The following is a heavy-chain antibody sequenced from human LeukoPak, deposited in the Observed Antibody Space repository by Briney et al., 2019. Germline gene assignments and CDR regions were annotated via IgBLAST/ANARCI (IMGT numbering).Heavy chain of an antibody. J-gene: IGHJ3*01. D-gene: IGHD2-8*01. Sequence: SQTLSLTCAISGDSVSSNSWNWIRQSPSRGLEWLGRTYYKSKWFHDYAVSVESRIIINADTSKNQFILQLNSVTPEDTALYYCTREQPWTNGVETCGQGTTVTVSS. CDR3: TREQPWTNGVET. CDR1: GDSVSSNS. V-gene: IGHV6-1*01. CDR2: TYYKSKWFH.